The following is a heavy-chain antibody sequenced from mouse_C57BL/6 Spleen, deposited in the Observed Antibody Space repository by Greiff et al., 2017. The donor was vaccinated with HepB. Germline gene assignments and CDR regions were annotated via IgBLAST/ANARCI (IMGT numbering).Heavy chain of an antibody. V-gene: IGHV1-80*01. CDR2: IYPGDGDT. Sequence: VQLQQSGAELVKPGASVKISCKASGYAFSSYWMNWVKQRPGKGLEWIGQIYPGDGDTNYNGKFKGKATLTADKSSSTAYMHISSLTSEDSAVYFCARPTVVDAYAMDYWGQGTSVTVSS. CDR1: GYAFSSYW. J-gene: IGHJ4*01. CDR3: ARPTVVDAYAMDY. D-gene: IGHD1-1*01.